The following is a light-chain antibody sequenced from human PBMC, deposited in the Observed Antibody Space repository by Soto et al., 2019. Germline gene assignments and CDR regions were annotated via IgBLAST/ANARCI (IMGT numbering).Light chain of an antibody. V-gene: IGLV2-8*01. CDR2: DVT. J-gene: IGLJ1*01. CDR3: SSYTDRKNLV. CDR1: SSDIGGYNS. Sequence: QSVLTQSPSASGSTAQSVNIYCTGTSSDIGGYNSVSWYHQHPGKAPKVMIYDVTKRPSGVPYRFSGPKSGNTASLTVSALQAEDEADYYCSSYTDRKNLVFGTGTKVTVL.